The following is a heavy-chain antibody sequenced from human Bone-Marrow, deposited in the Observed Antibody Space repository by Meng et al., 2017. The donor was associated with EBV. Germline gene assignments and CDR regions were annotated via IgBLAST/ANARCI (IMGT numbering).Heavy chain of an antibody. CDR2: IIPVLGAT. V-gene: IGHV1-69*01. CDR1: GGTLNNFA. CDR3: ARDNGDTMTNPYFDY. J-gene: IGHJ4*02. D-gene: IGHD2-21*01. Sequence: VQRVQTGAGVKKPGSSVRVACKASGGTLNNFAINWVRQAPGEGLEWMGGIIPVLGATNYADNFQGRMKIIADESTNTAYMELSKLTPADTALYYCARDNGDTMTNPYFDYWGQGTLVTVSS.